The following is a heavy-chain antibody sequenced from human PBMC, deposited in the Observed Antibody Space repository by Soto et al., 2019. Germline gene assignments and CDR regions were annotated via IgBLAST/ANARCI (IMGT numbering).Heavy chain of an antibody. CDR1: GFTFDDYA. V-gene: IGHV3-9*01. CDR2: VSWNSGSI. J-gene: IGHJ4*02. CDR3: AKDMSRRVIRWELEPYYLDY. D-gene: IGHD4-17*01. Sequence: EVQLEESGGGLVQPGRSLRLSCAASGFTFDDYAMHWVRQAPGKGLEWVSGVSWNSGSIDYADSVKGRFTISRDSAKNSLFLDMNRLRAEDTALYYCAKDMSRRVIRWELEPYYLDYRGQGTLVTVSS.